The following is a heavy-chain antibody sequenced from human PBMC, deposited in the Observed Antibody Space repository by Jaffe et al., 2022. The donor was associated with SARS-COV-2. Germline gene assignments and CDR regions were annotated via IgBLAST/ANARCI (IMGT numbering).Heavy chain of an antibody. V-gene: IGHV3-33*01. J-gene: IGHJ3*02. CDR2: IWYDGSNK. D-gene: IGHD2-15*01. CDR1: GFTFSSYG. CDR3: ARNGVVVAASDAFDI. Sequence: QVQLVESGGGVVQPGRSLRLSCAASGFTFSSYGMHWVRQAPGKGLEWVAVIWYDGSNKYYADSVKGRFTISRDNSKNTLYLQMNSLRAEDTAVYYCARNGVVVAASDAFDIWGQGTMVTVSS.